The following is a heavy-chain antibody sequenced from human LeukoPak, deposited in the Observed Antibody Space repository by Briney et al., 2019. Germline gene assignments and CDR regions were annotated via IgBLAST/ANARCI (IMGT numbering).Heavy chain of an antibody. CDR1: GFTFNNAW. D-gene: IGHD6-19*01. J-gene: IGHJ1*01. Sequence: GGSLRLSCATSGFTFNNAWTNWVRQAPGEGLEWFGRIKSKGDGGTTDYAAPVKGRFTISRDDSKNTLYLQMNSLKIEDTAVYYCTTRPRQWSGYWGQGTLVTVSS. CDR3: TTRPRQWSGY. V-gene: IGHV3-15*01. CDR2: IKSKGDGGTT.